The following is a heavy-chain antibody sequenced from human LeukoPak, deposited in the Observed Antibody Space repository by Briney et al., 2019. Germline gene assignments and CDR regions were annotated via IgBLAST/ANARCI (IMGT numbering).Heavy chain of an antibody. CDR1: GYTFTSYY. J-gene: IGHJ2*01. CDR2: VHPSGGST. CDR3: ARITMTTSGWYFDL. D-gene: IGHD3-22*01. V-gene: IGHV1-46*01. Sequence: ASVKVSFKASGYTFTSYYMHWLRQAPGQGLEWMGIVHPSGGSTSYAQKFQGRVTMTRDTATSTVYMELSSLRSEGTALYYCARITMTTSGWYFDLWGRGSLVTVSS.